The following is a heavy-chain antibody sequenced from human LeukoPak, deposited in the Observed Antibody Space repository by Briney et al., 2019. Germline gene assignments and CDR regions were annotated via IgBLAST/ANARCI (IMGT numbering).Heavy chain of an antibody. V-gene: IGHV3-66*02. CDR2: IYGGGST. J-gene: IGHJ5*02. CDR3: ARAGSGRLYNWFDP. Sequence: SGGSLRLSCAASGFTVSSNYMSWVRQAPGKGLEWVSVIYGGGSTYYADSVKGRFTISRDNSKNTLYLQMNSLRAEDTAVYYCARAGSGRLYNWFDPWGQGTLVTVSS. CDR1: GFTVSSNY. D-gene: IGHD6-19*01.